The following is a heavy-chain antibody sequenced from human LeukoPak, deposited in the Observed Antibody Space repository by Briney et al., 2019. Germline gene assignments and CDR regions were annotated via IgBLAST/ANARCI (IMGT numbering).Heavy chain of an antibody. CDR2: IHYTGDT. J-gene: IGHJ3*01. CDR1: GASVRGYY. CDR3: ARVPPDYNDLHDALDL. D-gene: IGHD4-17*01. Sequence: SETLSLTCTVSGASVRGYYWSWIRQPPGKGLEWIGYIHYTGDTDYNPSLTSRVTMSVDTSKNQFSLMLTSVTAADTAVYYCARVPPDYNDLHDALDLWGQGTVVTVSS. V-gene: IGHV4-59*02.